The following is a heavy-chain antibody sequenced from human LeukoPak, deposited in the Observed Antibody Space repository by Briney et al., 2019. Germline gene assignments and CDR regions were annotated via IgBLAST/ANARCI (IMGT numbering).Heavy chain of an antibody. J-gene: IGHJ4*02. CDR2: IYHSGTT. D-gene: IGHD3-10*01. CDR1: GDSITSHNW. CDR3: ASCLFDYYYFDQ. Sequence: SGTLSLTCAVSGDSITSHNWWSWVRQSPGKGLEWIGEIYHSGTTDYSPSLKSRVTISVDKSKNQLSLRLTFVTAADTAVYFCASCLFDYYYFDQWGQGTLVTVSS. V-gene: IGHV4-4*02.